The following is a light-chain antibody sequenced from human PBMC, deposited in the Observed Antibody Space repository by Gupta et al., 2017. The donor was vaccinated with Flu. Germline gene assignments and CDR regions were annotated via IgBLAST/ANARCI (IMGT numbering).Light chain of an antibody. CDR1: QNINIY. V-gene: IGKV1-39*01. Sequence: EIQMTQSPSSLSASVGDGVTITCRASQNINIYLNWYQQKPGKAPKLLIYGASNLHSGVPSRFSGSRSGTDCTLTSSSLQPEDFATYYCQQGVRPPLTCGGGTRVEIK. CDR2: GAS. J-gene: IGKJ4*01. CDR3: QQGVRPPLT.